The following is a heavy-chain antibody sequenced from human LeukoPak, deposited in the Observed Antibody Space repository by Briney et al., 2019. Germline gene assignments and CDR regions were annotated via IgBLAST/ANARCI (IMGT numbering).Heavy chain of an antibody. J-gene: IGHJ4*02. CDR1: GFTFSDHY. D-gene: IGHD6-19*01. Sequence: GGSLRLSCAASGFTFSDHYMDWVRQAPGKGLEWVARTRDKAKSYTTEYAASVKGRFTISRDDSKNTLYLQMNSLKTEDTAVYFCATGTEQQWLSLDYWGQGTLVTVSS. V-gene: IGHV3-72*01. CDR2: TRDKAKSYTT. CDR3: ATGTEQQWLSLDY.